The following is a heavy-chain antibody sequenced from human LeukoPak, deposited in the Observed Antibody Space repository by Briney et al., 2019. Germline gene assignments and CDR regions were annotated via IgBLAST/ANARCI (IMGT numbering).Heavy chain of an antibody. V-gene: IGHV3-30-3*01. D-gene: IGHD2-15*01. CDR1: GFTFSSYA. CDR2: ISYDGSNK. Sequence: PGGSLRLSCAASGFTFSSYAMHWVRQAPGKGLEGVAVISYDGSNKYYADSVKGRFTISRDNSKNTLYLQMNSLRAEDTAVYYCARGSCSGGSCYWSFDYWGQGNLVTVSS. J-gene: IGHJ4*02. CDR3: ARGSCSGGSCYWSFDY.